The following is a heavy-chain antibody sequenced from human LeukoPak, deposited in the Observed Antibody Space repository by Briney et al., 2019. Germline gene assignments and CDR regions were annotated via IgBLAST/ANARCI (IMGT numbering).Heavy chain of an antibody. Sequence: ASEKVSCKASGGTFSSYAISWVRQAPGQGLEWMGRIIPILGIANYAQKFKGRVTITADKSTSTAYMELSSLRSEDTAVYYCARVGDSSSGSAAFDYWGQGTLVTVSS. CDR1: GGTFSSYA. CDR3: ARVGDSSSGSAAFDY. J-gene: IGHJ4*02. CDR2: IIPILGIA. V-gene: IGHV1-69*04. D-gene: IGHD6-6*01.